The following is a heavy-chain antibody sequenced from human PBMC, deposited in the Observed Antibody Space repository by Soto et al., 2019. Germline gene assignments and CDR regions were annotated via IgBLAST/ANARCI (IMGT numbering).Heavy chain of an antibody. J-gene: IGHJ4*02. CDR3: ARDVRSAFDY. CDR2: IWYDGSKE. CDR1: GFTFSSYG. V-gene: IGHV3-33*01. Sequence: QVQLVESGGGVVQPGNSLRLSCAASGFTFSSYGLHWVRQASGKGLEWVAVIWYDGSKEYYADSVKGRFTISRDDSKNTLYVQMNSLRVEDTAVYYCARDVRSAFDYWGQGTLVTVSS.